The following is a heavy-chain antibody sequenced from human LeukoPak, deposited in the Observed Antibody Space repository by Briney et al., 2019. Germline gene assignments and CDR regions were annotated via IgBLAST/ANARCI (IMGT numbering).Heavy chain of an antibody. J-gene: IGHJ4*02. CDR3: ARARDLTIFGVVNPGTLDY. CDR2: IYYSGST. CDR1: GGSISSGGYY. Sequence: SQTLSLTCTVSGGSISSGGYYWSWIRQHPGKGLEWIGYIYYSGSTYYNPSLKGRVTISVDTSKNQFSLKLSSVTAADTAVYYCARARDLTIFGVVNPGTLDYWGQGTLVTVSS. D-gene: IGHD3-3*01. V-gene: IGHV4-31*03.